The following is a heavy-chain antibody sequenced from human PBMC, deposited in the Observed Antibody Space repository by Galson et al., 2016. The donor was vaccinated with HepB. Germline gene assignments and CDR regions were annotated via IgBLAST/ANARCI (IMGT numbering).Heavy chain of an antibody. CDR1: GFSFSSYA. V-gene: IGHV3-23*01. Sequence: SLRLSCAASGFSFSSYAMSWARPAPGKGLEWVSTITGSGGNPYYADSVKGRFTISRDNSKNTLYLQMNSLRAEDTAIYYCAKVGTTVLTPGKYRLEYFQLWGQGTLVTVSS. CDR2: ITGSGGNP. J-gene: IGHJ1*01. CDR3: AKVGTTVLTPGKYRLEYFQL. D-gene: IGHD4-23*01.